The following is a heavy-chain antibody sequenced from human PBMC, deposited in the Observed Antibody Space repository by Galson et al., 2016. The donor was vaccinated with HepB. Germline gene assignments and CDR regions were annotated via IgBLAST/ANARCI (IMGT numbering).Heavy chain of an antibody. CDR2: ISAYNGNT. CDR3: ARDLYCSGDSCYGGFDY. Sequence: SVKVSCKASPNTFTSYGFTWVRQAPGQGLEWMGWISAYNGNTNYAQKLQGRVTMTTDTSTSTAYMELRSLRSDDTAVYYCARDLYCSGDSCYGGFDYWGQGTLVTVSS. J-gene: IGHJ4*02. V-gene: IGHV1-18*04. D-gene: IGHD2-15*01. CDR1: PNTFTSYG.